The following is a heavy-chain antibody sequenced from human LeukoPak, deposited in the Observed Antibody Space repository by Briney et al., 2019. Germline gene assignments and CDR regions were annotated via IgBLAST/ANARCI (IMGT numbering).Heavy chain of an antibody. V-gene: IGHV3-21*01. D-gene: IGHD5-24*01. CDR3: ARGRDGYNPDY. J-gene: IGHJ4*02. CDR2: IGSSSSYI. CDR1: GFTLSTYS. Sequence: PGGSLRLSCAASGFTLSTYSMNWVRQAPGKGLEWVSCIGSSSSYIYYADSVKGRFTISRDNAKNSVYLQMNSLRAEDTSVYYCARGRDGYNPDYWGQGTLVTVSS.